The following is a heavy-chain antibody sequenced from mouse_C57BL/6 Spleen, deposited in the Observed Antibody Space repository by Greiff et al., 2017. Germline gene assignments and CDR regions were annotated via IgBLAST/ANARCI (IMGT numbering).Heavy chain of an antibody. CDR1: GFTFSSYT. CDR3: ARQDTTVYFDY. Sequence: VQLKESGGGLVKPGGSLKLSCAASGFTFSSYTMSWVRQTPEKRLEWVATISGGGGNTYYPDSVKGRFTISRDNAKNTLYLQMSSLRSEDTALYYCARQDTTVYFDYWGQGTTLTVSS. CDR2: ISGGGGNT. V-gene: IGHV5-9*01. J-gene: IGHJ2*01. D-gene: IGHD1-1*01.